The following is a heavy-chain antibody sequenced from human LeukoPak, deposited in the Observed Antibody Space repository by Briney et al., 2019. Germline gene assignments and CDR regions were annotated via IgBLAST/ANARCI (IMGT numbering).Heavy chain of an antibody. CDR2: ISSSGSTI. CDR3: ARGVRDGYATYYYYYMDV. CDR1: GFTFSDYY. D-gene: IGHD5-24*01. J-gene: IGHJ6*03. Sequence: GGSLRLSCAASGFTFSDYYMGWIRQAPGKGLEWVSYISSSGSTIYYADSVKGRFTISRDNAKNSLYLQMNSLRAEDTAVYYCARGVRDGYATYYYYYMDVWGKGTTVTVSS. V-gene: IGHV3-11*04.